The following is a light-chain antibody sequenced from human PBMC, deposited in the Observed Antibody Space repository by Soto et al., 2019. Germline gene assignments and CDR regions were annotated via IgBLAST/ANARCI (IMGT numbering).Light chain of an antibody. V-gene: IGKV3-15*01. CDR2: GAS. CDR3: QQYNLWPPIT. Sequence: EIVMTQSPGTLSVSPGERATLSCRASQNVFSNVAWYQQRPGQPPRLLISGASTRATGVSARFSASGSGTVFTLTITSLQSEDFAVYYCQQYNLWPPITFGQGTRLEIK. CDR1: QNVFSN. J-gene: IGKJ5*01.